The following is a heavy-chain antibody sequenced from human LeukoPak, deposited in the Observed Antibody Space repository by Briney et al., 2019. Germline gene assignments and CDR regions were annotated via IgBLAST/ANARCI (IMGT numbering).Heavy chain of an antibody. D-gene: IGHD6-19*01. CDR1: GFTVSSNY. V-gene: IGHV3-23*01. Sequence: PGGSLRLSCAASGFTVSSNYMSWVRQAPGKGLEWVSAISGSGGSTYYADSVKGRFTISRDNSKNTLYLQMNSLRAEDTAVYYCAKDAYLIAVAGNYFDYWGQGTLVTVSS. CDR3: AKDAYLIAVAGNYFDY. J-gene: IGHJ4*02. CDR2: ISGSGGST.